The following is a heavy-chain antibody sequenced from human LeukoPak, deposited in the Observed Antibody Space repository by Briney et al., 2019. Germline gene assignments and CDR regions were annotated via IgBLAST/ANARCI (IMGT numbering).Heavy chain of an antibody. Sequence: GGSLRLSCAASGSTFSSYDMSWVRQAPGKGLEWVSAISSSDGTTYYADPVKGRFTISRDTSKNTLYLQMNSLRAEDTAVYYCAKDRGLLSWFGELLHFFDHWGQGTLVTVSS. CDR2: ISSSDGTT. V-gene: IGHV3-23*01. J-gene: IGHJ4*02. CDR1: GSTFSSYD. CDR3: AKDRGLLSWFGELLHFFDH. D-gene: IGHD3-10*01.